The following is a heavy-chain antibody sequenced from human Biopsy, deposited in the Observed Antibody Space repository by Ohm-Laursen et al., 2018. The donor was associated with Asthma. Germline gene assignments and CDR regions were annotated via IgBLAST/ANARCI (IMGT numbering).Heavy chain of an antibody. CDR2: IHSVFGTT. V-gene: IGHV1-69*13. CDR3: ARKAGSCISRTCYSLDF. D-gene: IGHD2-2*01. J-gene: IGHJ4*02. Sequence: GASVKVSCKSLGGTFNTYVIGWVRQDPGHGLEWMGGIHSVFGTTNYPQKFQDRVTITADDSTSTVYMELSSLRSEYTAVYYCARKAGSCISRTCYSLDFWGQGTLVTVSS. CDR1: GGTFNTYV.